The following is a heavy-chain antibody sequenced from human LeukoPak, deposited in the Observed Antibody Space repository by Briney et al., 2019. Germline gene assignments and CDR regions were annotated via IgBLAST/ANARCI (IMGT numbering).Heavy chain of an antibody. CDR2: IWYDGSNK. CDR3: ARDHGGFGELLGPGDAFDI. D-gene: IGHD3-10*01. V-gene: IGHV3-33*08. Sequence: GGSLRLSCAASGFTFSLYGMHWVPQAPGEGLVWVAVIWYDGSNKYYADSVKGRFTIFRDNSKNTLYLKMNSLSAEDTAVYYCARDHGGFGELLGPGDAFDIWGQGTMVTVSS. CDR1: GFTFSLYG. J-gene: IGHJ3*02.